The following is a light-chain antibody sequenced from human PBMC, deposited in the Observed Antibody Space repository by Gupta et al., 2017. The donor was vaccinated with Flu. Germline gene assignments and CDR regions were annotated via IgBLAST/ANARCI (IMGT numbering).Light chain of an antibody. V-gene: IGLV2-14*01. J-gene: IGLJ3*02. CDR1: ISDVGGDNY. CDR2: EVS. CDR3: SSYTSSSTYTWV. Sequence: TITYTGTISDVGGDNYVSCYHQHPAKAPNLMICEVSNRRAGGSNRVSGSNSGNTAAMTISVLPAEDEADYYCSSYTSSSTYTWVFGGGTKLTVL.